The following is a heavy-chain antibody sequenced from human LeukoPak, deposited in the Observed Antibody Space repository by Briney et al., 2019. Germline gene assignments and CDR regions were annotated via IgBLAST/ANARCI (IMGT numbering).Heavy chain of an antibody. J-gene: IGHJ4*02. Sequence: GASVKVSCKASGGTFSSYAISWVRQAPGQGLEWMGWINPNSGGTNYAQKFQGRVTMTRDTSISTAYMELSRLRSDDTAVYYCARVGIAVAGLGSWGTLDYWGQGTLVTVSS. CDR3: ARVGIAVAGLGSWGTLDY. CDR1: GGTFSSYA. V-gene: IGHV1-2*02. CDR2: INPNSGGT. D-gene: IGHD6-19*01.